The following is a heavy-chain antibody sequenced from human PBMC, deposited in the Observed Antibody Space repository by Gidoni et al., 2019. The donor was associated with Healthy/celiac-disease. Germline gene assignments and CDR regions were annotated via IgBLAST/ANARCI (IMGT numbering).Heavy chain of an antibody. D-gene: IGHD5-12*01. CDR1: GFTVSSNY. CDR3: ARGSRGYDPIFDY. CDR2: MYSGGST. J-gene: IGHJ4*02. Sequence: EVQLVESGGGLVQPGGSLRLSCAASGFTVSSNYMIWVRQAPGKGLDWVSVMYSGGSTYYADSVKGRFTSSRDNSKNTLYLQMNSLRAEDTAVYYCARGSRGYDPIFDYWGQGTLVTVSS. V-gene: IGHV3-66*01.